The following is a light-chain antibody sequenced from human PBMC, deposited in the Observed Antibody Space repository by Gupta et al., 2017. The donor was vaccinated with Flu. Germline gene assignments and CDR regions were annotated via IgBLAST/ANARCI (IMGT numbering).Light chain of an antibody. J-gene: IGLJ3*02. V-gene: IGLV7-43*01. Sequence: TVTLTCASSTGAVTTDYYPNWIQQRPGQAPRALIYSTTNRHSWTPARFSGSLLGGKAALTLSGVQPEDEAEDYCLLYYGGNQGVFGGGTRLTV. CDR2: STT. CDR1: TGAVTTDYY. CDR3: LLYYGGNQGV.